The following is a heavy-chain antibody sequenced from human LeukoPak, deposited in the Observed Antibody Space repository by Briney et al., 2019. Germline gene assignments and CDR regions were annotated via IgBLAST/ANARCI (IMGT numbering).Heavy chain of an antibody. D-gene: IGHD6-13*01. J-gene: IGHJ6*03. Sequence: PGGSLRLSYAASGFTFRSYSMNWVRQAPGKGLEWVSAISSSSGYIYYADSVKGRFTISRDNAKNPLYLQMNSLRAEDTAVYYCAKSSGTGSSWYDLGDYYYYMDVWGKGTTVTVSS. CDR2: ISSSSGYI. V-gene: IGHV3-21*01. CDR3: AKSSGTGSSWYDLGDYYYYMDV. CDR1: GFTFRSYS.